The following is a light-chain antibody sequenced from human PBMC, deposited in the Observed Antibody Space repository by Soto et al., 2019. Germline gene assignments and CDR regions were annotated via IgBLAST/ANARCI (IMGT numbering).Light chain of an antibody. CDR3: QQDNTYPLT. V-gene: IGKV1-5*03. CDR2: KAS. Sequence: DIQMTQSPSTLSASVGDRVTITCRASQSISTWLAWYQQKPGKAPKLLIYKASSLEGGVPSRFSGSGSGTEFNITISSLQPDDFATYYCQQDNTYPLTFGGGTTVHTK. J-gene: IGKJ4*01. CDR1: QSISTW.